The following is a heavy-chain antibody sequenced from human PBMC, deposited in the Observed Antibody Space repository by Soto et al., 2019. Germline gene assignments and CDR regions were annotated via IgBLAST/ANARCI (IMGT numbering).Heavy chain of an antibody. CDR3: ARDPRGFGNWFDP. Sequence: QVQLVQSGAEVKKPGSSVKVSCKASVGTFSSYAISGVRQAPGQGLEWMGGIIPIFGTANYAQKFQGRVTITADESTSTAYMELSSLRSEDTAVYYCARDPRGFGNWFDPWGQGTLVTVSS. CDR1: VGTFSSYA. CDR2: IIPIFGTA. J-gene: IGHJ5*02. V-gene: IGHV1-69*12. D-gene: IGHD3-10*01.